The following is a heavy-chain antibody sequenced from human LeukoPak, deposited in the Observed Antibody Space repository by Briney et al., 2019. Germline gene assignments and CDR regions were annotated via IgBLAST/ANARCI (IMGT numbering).Heavy chain of an antibody. V-gene: IGHV4-39*01. Sequence: SETLSLTCSVSGASVTSGGFYWRWLRQPPGKGPEWIATVYYTGSTYYNPSLKKRVTISIDTSKNQFSLRLTSVTTTDTAIYHCARHSGSGSLSRPFDPWGQGTLVTVSS. CDR2: VYYTGST. D-gene: IGHD3-10*01. CDR1: GASVTSGGFY. J-gene: IGHJ5*02. CDR3: ARHSGSGSLSRPFDP.